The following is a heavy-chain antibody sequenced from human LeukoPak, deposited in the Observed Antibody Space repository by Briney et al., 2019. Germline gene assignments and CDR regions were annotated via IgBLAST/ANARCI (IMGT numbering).Heavy chain of an antibody. CDR2: ISGSGGGT. Sequence: PGGSLRLSCAASGFTFTSYAMSWVRQAPGKGLEWVSAISGSGGGTYYADSVKGRFTISRDNSKNTLWLQMNSLRAEDTAVYFCAKVEGYTVTTYIDYWGQGTLVTVSS. D-gene: IGHD4-17*01. J-gene: IGHJ4*02. CDR1: GFTFTSYA. CDR3: AKVEGYTVTTYIDY. V-gene: IGHV3-23*01.